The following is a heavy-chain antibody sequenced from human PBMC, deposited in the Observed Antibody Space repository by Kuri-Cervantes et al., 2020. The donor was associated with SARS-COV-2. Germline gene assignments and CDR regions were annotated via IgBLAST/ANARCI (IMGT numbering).Heavy chain of an antibody. CDR2: IKQDGSEK. CDR3: ARVSSRGHIVVVTAIALDY. CDR1: GCTCSRYC. Sequence: SCAASGCTCSRYCMRGVRQSPGTGLEWVANIKQDGSEKYYVDSVKGRFTISRDNAKNSLYLQMNSLRAEDTAVYYCARVSSRGHIVVVTAIALDYWGQGTLVTVSS. J-gene: IGHJ4*02. V-gene: IGHV3-7*01. D-gene: IGHD2-21*02.